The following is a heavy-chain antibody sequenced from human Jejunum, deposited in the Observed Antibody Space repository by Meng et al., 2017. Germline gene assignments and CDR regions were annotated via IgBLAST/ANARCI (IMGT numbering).Heavy chain of an antibody. CDR3: VRRRSGASSLFDL. CDR2: IHHSGTT. J-gene: IGHJ5*02. V-gene: IGHV4-34*10. Sequence: QGQRPESGPGLVRPSETLSLTCAVYGGSLSGYYWSWIRQAPEKGLEYIGDIHHSGTTTYMPSLRSRLTISLDTSKNQFSLNLNSVTAADTAIYYCVRRRSGASSLFDLWGPGTLVTVSS. CDR1: GGSLSGYY. D-gene: IGHD2-15*01.